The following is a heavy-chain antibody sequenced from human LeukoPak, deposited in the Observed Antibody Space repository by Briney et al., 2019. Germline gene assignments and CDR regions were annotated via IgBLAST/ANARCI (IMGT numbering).Heavy chain of an antibody. J-gene: IGHJ3*02. V-gene: IGHV3-7*01. Sequence: KTGGSLRLSCEASGFILKNHWMTWVRQAPGKGLEWVANINQDGSEKFYVDSVKGRFTISRDNSKNSLFLQLNSLRAEDTAVYYCARVWQYYYDYSAFDIWGQGTMVTVSS. CDR3: ARVWQYYYDYSAFDI. D-gene: IGHD3-16*01. CDR2: INQDGSEK. CDR1: GFILKNHW.